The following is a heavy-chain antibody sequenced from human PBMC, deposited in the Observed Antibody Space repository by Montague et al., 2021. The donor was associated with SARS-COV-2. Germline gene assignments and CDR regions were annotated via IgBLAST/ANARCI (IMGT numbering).Heavy chain of an antibody. V-gene: IGHV4-59*01. D-gene: IGHD3-9*01. CDR2: ISYSGST. CDR1: GGSISSYY. J-gene: IGHJ6*02. Sequence: SETLSLTCTVSGGSISSYYWSWIRQPPGRGPQWIGYISYSGSTNYNPSLKSRVTISVDTSKNHFTLRLSSVTAADTAVYYCARDGSLRFEILIGPRHYYYGMDVWGQGTTVTVSS. CDR3: ARDGSLRFEILIGPRHYYYGMDV.